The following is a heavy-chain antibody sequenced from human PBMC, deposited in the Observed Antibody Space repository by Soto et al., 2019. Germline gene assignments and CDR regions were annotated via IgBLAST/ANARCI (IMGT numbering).Heavy chain of an antibody. J-gene: IGHJ4*02. CDR3: ARGGVRGTTSRGQVYN. D-gene: IGHD1-7*01. Sequence: QVQVVESGGGLVKPGGSLRLSCAASGFTFSDYYMNWIRQAPGKGLERVSYISSSSDYTKYADSVKGRFTISRDNAKSSLYLQMNSLRAEDTAVYYCARGGVRGTTSRGQVYNWGQGTLVTVSS. CDR1: GFTFSDYY. V-gene: IGHV3-11*06. CDR2: ISSSSDYT.